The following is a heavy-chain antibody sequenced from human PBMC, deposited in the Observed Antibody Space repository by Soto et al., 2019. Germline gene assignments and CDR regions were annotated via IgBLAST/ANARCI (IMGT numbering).Heavy chain of an antibody. Sequence: SETLSLTCTVSGDSISSYSWSWIRQPPGKGLEWIGNIHYNGNTKYSPSLKSRVTISVDTSKNQFSLKLSSVTAADTAVYYCARGPGDYDFWSGYYYDPWGQGTLVTVSS. CDR2: IHYNGNT. CDR3: ARGPGDYDFWSGYYYDP. V-gene: IGHV4-59*08. J-gene: IGHJ5*02. CDR1: GDSISSYS. D-gene: IGHD3-3*01.